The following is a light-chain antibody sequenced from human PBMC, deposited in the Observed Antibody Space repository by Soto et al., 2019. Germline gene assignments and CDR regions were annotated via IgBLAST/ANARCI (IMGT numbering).Light chain of an antibody. J-gene: IGLJ3*02. V-gene: IGLV1-40*01. CDR1: SSNIGAGYH. CDR2: GNT. Sequence: QSVLTQPPSVSGAPGQRVTISCTGSSSNIGAGYHVHWYQHLPGASPQLLIYGNTNRHSGVPDRFAGSKSGTSASLAITGLQDEDEGDDYCQSYDNTLRGWVFGGGTKLTVL. CDR3: QSYDNTLRGWV.